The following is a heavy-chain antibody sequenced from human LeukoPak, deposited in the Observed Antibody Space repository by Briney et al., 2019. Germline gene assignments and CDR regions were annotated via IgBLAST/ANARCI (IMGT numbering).Heavy chain of an antibody. CDR2: IYHSGSI. Sequence: PSETLSLTCTVSGYSISNGYYWGWIRQPPGKGLERIGSIYHSGSIYYNPPLKSRVTISVDTSKNQFSLKLSSVTAADTAVYYCARRGRDGYNHATDYWGQGTLVTVSS. D-gene: IGHD5-24*01. CDR3: ARRGRDGYNHATDY. V-gene: IGHV4-38-2*02. J-gene: IGHJ4*02. CDR1: GYSISNGYY.